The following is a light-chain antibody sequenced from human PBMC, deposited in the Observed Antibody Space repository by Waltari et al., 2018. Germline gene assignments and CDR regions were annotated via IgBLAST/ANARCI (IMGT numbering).Light chain of an antibody. CDR1: GPNLGAGQD. CDR2: GSS. J-gene: IGLJ3*02. Sequence: QSVLTQPPSVSGAPGQRVTISCTGSGPNLGAGQDVPWYQQLPRAAPKLLIYGSSTRPLGVPDRFFGSTSGTSASLAITGLQAEDEADYYCQSYDTSLSVVFGGGTKLTVL. V-gene: IGLV1-40*01. CDR3: QSYDTSLSVV.